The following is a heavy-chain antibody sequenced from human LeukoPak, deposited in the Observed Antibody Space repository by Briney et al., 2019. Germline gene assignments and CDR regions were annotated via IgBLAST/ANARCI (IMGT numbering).Heavy chain of an antibody. CDR1: GYTFTGYY. CDR3: ASTYSSSLYYFDY. J-gene: IGHJ4*02. CDR2: INPNSGGT. Sequence: ASVKVSCKASGYTFTGYYMHWVRQAPGQGLEWMGWINPNSGGTNYVQKFQGRVTMTRDTSISTAYMELSRLRSDDTAVYYCASTYSSSLYYFDYWGQGTLVTVSS. V-gene: IGHV1-2*02. D-gene: IGHD6-6*01.